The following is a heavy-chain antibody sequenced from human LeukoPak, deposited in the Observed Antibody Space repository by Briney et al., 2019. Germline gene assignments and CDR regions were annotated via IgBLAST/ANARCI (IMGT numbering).Heavy chain of an antibody. Sequence: ASVKVSCKASGYTFTSYGISWVRQAPGQGLEWMGWISAYNGNTNYAQKLQGRVTMTTDTSTSTAYMELSRLRSDDTAVYYCARGMDQYSGSYRKTLPRDYWGQGTLVTVSS. CDR1: GYTFTSYG. V-gene: IGHV1-18*01. CDR3: ARGMDQYSGSYRKTLPRDY. D-gene: IGHD1-26*01. J-gene: IGHJ4*02. CDR2: ISAYNGNT.